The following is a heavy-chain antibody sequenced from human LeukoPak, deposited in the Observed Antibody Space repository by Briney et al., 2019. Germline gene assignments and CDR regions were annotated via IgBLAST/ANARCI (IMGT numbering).Heavy chain of an antibody. J-gene: IGHJ5*02. V-gene: IGHV5-51*01. CDR3: ARHDSYDFWSGSTGRFDP. Sequence: GESLKNSCKGSGYSFTSYWIGWVRQMPGKGLEWMGIIYPGDSDTRYSPSFQGQVTISADKSISTAYLQWSSLKASDTAMYYCARHDSYDFWSGSTGRFDPWGQGTLVTVSS. D-gene: IGHD3-3*01. CDR2: IYPGDSDT. CDR1: GYSFTSYW.